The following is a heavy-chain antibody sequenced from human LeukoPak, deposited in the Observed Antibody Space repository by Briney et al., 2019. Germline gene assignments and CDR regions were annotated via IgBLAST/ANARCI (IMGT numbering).Heavy chain of an antibody. D-gene: IGHD3-3*01. Sequence: GGSLRLSCAASGFTFSNAWMSWVRQAPGKGLEWVGRIKSKTDGGTTDYAAPVKGRFTISRDDSKNTLYLQMNSLKTEDTAVYYCTTGNPTYYDFWSGYYPNYYYYMDVWGKGTTVTVSS. V-gene: IGHV3-15*01. CDR1: GFTFSNAW. CDR2: IKSKTDGGTT. CDR3: TTGNPTYYDFWSGYYPNYYYYMDV. J-gene: IGHJ6*03.